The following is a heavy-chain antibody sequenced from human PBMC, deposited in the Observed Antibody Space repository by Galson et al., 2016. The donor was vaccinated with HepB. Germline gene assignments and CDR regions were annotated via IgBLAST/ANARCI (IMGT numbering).Heavy chain of an antibody. D-gene: IGHD1-26*01. J-gene: IGHJ4*02. Sequence: ETLSLTCAVSGASIRNNYWWSWVRQSPEKGLGWIGEIYQTGTANYDPSFTSRATISVDTSKNQISLMLDSVTAADTAVYYCTRGTLGTTATMAFDYWGQGTLVSVSS. V-gene: IGHV4-4*02. CDR3: TRGTLGTTATMAFDY. CDR2: IYQTGTA. CDR1: GASIRNNYW.